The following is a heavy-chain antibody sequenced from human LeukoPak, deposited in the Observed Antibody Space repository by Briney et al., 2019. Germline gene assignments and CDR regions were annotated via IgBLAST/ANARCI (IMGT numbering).Heavy chain of an antibody. CDR1: GFTFSSYE. Sequence: GGSLRLSCAASGFTFSSYEMNWVRQAPGKGLEWVSYISSSGSTIYYADSVQGRFTISRDNAKNSLYLQMNSLRAEDTAVYYCARGALEWLLSYYFDYWGQGTLVTVSS. V-gene: IGHV3-48*03. CDR3: ARGALEWLLSYYFDY. CDR2: ISSSGSTI. J-gene: IGHJ4*02. D-gene: IGHD3-3*01.